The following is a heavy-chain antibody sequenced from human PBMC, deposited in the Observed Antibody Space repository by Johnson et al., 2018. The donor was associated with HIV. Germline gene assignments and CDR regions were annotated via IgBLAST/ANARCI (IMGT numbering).Heavy chain of an antibody. CDR2: IKQDGSEK. CDR3: ARDGIDCSGGSCYSVYGAFDM. D-gene: IGHD2-15*01. CDR1: GFTFSTYW. J-gene: IGHJ3*02. Sequence: VQLVESGGGLVQPGGSLRLSCAASGFTFSTYWMTWVRQAPGKGLEWVANIKQDGSEKYYVDSVKGRFTISRDSAKNSLYLQMNSLRAEDTAVYYCARDGIDCSGGSCYSVYGAFDMWGQGTMVTVSS. V-gene: IGHV3-7*01.